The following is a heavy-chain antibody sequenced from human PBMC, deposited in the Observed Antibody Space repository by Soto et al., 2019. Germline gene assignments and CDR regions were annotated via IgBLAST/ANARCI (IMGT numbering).Heavy chain of an antibody. CDR2: IIPIFGTA. CDR1: GGTFSSYA. J-gene: IGHJ6*02. V-gene: IGHV1-69*01. Sequence: QVQLVQSGAEVKKPGSSVKVSCKASGGTFSSYAISWVRQAPGQGLEWMGGIIPIFGTANYAQKFQGRVTINADESTSTAYMELSSLRSEDTAVYYCASGDYYDSSGYFWYYYGMDVWGQGTTVTVSS. CDR3: ASGDYYDSSGYFWYYYGMDV. D-gene: IGHD3-22*01.